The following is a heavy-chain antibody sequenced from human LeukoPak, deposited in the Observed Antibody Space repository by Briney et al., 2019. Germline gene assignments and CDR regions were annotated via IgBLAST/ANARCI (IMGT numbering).Heavy chain of an antibody. CDR1: GFTFSSYE. Sequence: GGSLRLSCAASGFTFSSYEMNWVRQAPGKGLEWVSYISSSGSTIYYADSVKGRFTISRDNAKNSLYLQMNSLRAEDTAVYYRARGGYSYGYGYYYDSSGYYTAYDYWGQGTLVTVSS. J-gene: IGHJ4*02. V-gene: IGHV3-48*03. CDR3: ARGGYSYGYGYYYDSSGYYTAYDY. CDR2: ISSSGSTI. D-gene: IGHD3-22*01.